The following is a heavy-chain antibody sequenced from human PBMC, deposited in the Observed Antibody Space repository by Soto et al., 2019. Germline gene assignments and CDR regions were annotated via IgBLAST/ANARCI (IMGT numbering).Heavy chain of an antibody. CDR3: ARAYYDTSGYSLDP. Sequence: SDTLSLTRTICSDSITSISCFWAWARQPPGKGLEWIGSIYYSGTTYYNPSLKSRVTISVNRSKSQFSLKLSSVTAADTAVYYCARAYYDTSGYSLDPWGQGILVTVS. V-gene: IGHV4-39*01. CDR2: IYYSGTT. J-gene: IGHJ5*02. D-gene: IGHD3-22*01. CDR1: SDSITSISCF.